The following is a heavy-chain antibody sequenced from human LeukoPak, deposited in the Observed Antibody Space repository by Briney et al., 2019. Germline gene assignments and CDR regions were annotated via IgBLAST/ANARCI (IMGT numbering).Heavy chain of an antibody. Sequence: SETLSLTCTVSGGSIRGYYWSWIPQPPGKGLEWIGYLYHSGSANYNPSLESRVIISLDTSKNRFSLKLISVTAADTAVYYCAGTYCGGDCYPGVWGQGTLVTVSS. D-gene: IGHD2-21*02. CDR1: GGSIRGYY. CDR2: LYHSGSA. CDR3: AGTYCGGDCYPGV. J-gene: IGHJ4*02. V-gene: IGHV4-59*01.